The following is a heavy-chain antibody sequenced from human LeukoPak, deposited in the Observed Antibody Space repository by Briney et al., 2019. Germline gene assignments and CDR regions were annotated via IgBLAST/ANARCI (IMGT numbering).Heavy chain of an antibody. Sequence: PSETLSLTCTVSGGSISTDNYYWGWIRQPPGKGLEWLGSIYYDGSTYYNPSLESRVTISVDTSKNQFSLKLSSVTAADTAVYYCARHINIAAAGPYYFDYWGQGTLVTVSS. CDR2: IYYDGST. V-gene: IGHV4-39*01. CDR3: ARHINIAAAGPYYFDY. J-gene: IGHJ4*02. CDR1: GGSISTDNYY. D-gene: IGHD6-13*01.